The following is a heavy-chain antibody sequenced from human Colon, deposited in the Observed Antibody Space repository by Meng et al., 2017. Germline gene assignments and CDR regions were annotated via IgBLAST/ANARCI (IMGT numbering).Heavy chain of an antibody. V-gene: IGHV4-31*03. CDR1: GGSIKSGGYH. CDR3: ARDTLYGTDY. CDR2: MSDSGTT. Sequence: QVHLHEAGPGLVRPSDDLSLVCTVSGGSIKSGGYHWGWVRQTPGKGLEYIGFMSDSGTTDYNPSLRSRVSISEIGSSKNQFSLTLRSVTAADTATYFCARDTLYGTDYWGQGVLVTVSS. J-gene: IGHJ4*02. D-gene: IGHD4-17*01.